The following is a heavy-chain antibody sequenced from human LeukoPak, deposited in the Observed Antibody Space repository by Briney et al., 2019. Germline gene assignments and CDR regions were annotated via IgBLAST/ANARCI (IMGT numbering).Heavy chain of an antibody. CDR3: ARRDYGDYVYN. J-gene: IGHJ4*02. CDR2: INHSGST. CDR1: GGSFSGYY. Sequence: SETLSLTCAVYGGSFSGYYWSWIRQPPGKGLEWIGEINHSGSTNYNPSLKSRVTISVDTSKNQFSLKLSSVTAADTAVYYCARRDYGDYVYNWGQGTLVTVSS. D-gene: IGHD4-17*01. V-gene: IGHV4-34*01.